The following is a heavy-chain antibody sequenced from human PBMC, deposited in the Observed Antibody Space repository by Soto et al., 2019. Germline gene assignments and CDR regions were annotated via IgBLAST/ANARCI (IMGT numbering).Heavy chain of an antibody. V-gene: IGHV1-69*06. CDR1: GGTFSSYA. J-gene: IGHJ6*02. Sequence: EASVKVSCKASGGTFSSYAISWVRQAPGRGLEWMGGIIPIFGTANYAQKFQGRVTITADKSTSTAYMELSSLRSEDTAVYYCARVGNNYYYSYGMDVWGQGTTVTVSS. D-gene: IGHD1-26*01. CDR2: IIPIFGTA. CDR3: ARVGNNYYYSYGMDV.